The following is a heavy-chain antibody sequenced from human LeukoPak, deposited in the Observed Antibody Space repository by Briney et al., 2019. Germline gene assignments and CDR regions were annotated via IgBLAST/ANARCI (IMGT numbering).Heavy chain of an antibody. CDR2: ISAYNGNT. V-gene: IGHV1-18*01. D-gene: IGHD2-15*01. CDR1: VYTFTSYG. Sequence: ASVKVSCKASVYTFTSYGISWVRRDPGQGLEWMGWISAYNGNTNYAQKLQGRDTMTTDTSTSTAYMELRSMRSDDTAVYYCARECSGGSCNDYWGQGTLVTVSS. CDR3: ARECSGGSCNDY. J-gene: IGHJ4*02.